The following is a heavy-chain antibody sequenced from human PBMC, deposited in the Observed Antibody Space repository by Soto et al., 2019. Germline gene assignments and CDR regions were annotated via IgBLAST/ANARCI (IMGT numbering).Heavy chain of an antibody. Sequence: SETLSLTCTVSGGSISGYYWSWIRQPPGKGLEWIGYIYYTGSTNYNPSLKSRVTISVDTTKYHFSLKLSSVTAADTAIYYCARSIPSGIYSSGWYAPFDIWGQGTMVT. D-gene: IGHD6-19*01. CDR3: ARSIPSGIYSSGWYAPFDI. CDR2: IYYTGST. J-gene: IGHJ3*02. V-gene: IGHV4-59*01. CDR1: GGSISGYY.